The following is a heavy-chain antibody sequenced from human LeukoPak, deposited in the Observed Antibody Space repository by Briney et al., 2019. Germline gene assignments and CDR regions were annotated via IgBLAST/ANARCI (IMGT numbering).Heavy chain of an antibody. CDR3: ARDDYNWNVDAFEI. CDR1: GFTFSDYY. J-gene: IGHJ3*02. Sequence: PGGSLRLSCAASGFTFSDYYMSWIRQAPGKGLEWVANIKQDRSEKYYVDSVKGRFTISRDNPKKSLYLQMNILRAEDTAVYYCARDDYNWNVDAFEIWGQGSMVTVSS. CDR2: IKQDRSEK. D-gene: IGHD1-20*01. V-gene: IGHV3-7*01.